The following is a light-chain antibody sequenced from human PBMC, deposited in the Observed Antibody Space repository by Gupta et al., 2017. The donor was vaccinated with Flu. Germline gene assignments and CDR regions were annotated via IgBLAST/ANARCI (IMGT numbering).Light chain of an antibody. Sequence: DFQMTQSPSTLYASVGDRVTITCRASQNIEDWLAWYQQKPGKAPQLLIYKASKLEGAVPSRFGGSGFGTECTLTISSLQPDDSAIYYCQNYNYHFGGGTKVEIK. J-gene: IGKJ4*01. CDR3: QNYNYH. CDR1: QNIEDW. V-gene: IGKV1-5*03. CDR2: KAS.